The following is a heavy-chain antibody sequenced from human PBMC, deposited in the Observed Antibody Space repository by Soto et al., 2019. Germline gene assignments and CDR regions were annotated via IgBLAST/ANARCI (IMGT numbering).Heavy chain of an antibody. D-gene: IGHD6-19*01. J-gene: IGHJ3*02. CDR1: GCTLSSSV. Sequence: PGGSLRLSGEASGCTLSSSVMHWVRQAPGKRLEWLSVISVDGRNDLHAGAVKGRFTISRDISKNMVYLQMNDLRPDDPAMYFCAREGHTSGRCGCFNIRGQGTMVTVSS. CDR2: ISVDGRND. CDR3: AREGHTSGRCGCFNI. V-gene: IGHV3-30*03.